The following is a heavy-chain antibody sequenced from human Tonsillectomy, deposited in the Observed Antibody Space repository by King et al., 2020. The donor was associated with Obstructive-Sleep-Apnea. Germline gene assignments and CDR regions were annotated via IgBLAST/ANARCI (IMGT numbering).Heavy chain of an antibody. V-gene: IGHV3-30*18. D-gene: IGHD1-7*01. CDR3: AKDRTKYNWNYAGDY. Sequence: QLVQSGGGVVQPGRSLRLSCAASGFTFSTDGLHWFRQAPGKGLEWVAVIPYDGSTKYYADSVKGRFTISRDNSNNTLYLQLNSLRAEDTAVYYCAKDRTKYNWNYAGDYWGQGTLVTVSS. CDR1: GFTFSTDG. J-gene: IGHJ4*02. CDR2: IPYDGSTK.